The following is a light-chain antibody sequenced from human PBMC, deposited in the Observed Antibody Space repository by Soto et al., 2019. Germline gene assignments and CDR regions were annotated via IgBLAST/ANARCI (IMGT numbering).Light chain of an antibody. CDR1: SSNIGDNA. CDR3: AAWDDSLNAL. Sequence: QSALTQPPSLSATPGQRVNISCSGSSSNIGDNAVNWYQQLPGAAPKLLIYLNDQRPSGVPDRFSGSKSGTSAFLAISGLQSEDEADYYCAAWDDSLNALFGTGTKVTVL. CDR2: LND. V-gene: IGLV1-44*01. J-gene: IGLJ1*01.